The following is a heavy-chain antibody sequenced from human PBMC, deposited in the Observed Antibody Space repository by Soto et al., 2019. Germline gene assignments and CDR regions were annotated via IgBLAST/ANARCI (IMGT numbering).Heavy chain of an antibody. CDR2: IIPILGIA. Sequence: SVKVSCKSSGGTFSSYTIGWVRQAPGQGLDWMGRIIPILGIANYAQKFQGRVTITADKSTSTAYMELSSLRSEDTAVYYCARDGSRYYFDYWGQGTLVTVSS. J-gene: IGHJ4*02. V-gene: IGHV1-69*04. CDR1: GGTFSSYT. CDR3: ARDGSRYYFDY. D-gene: IGHD2-2*01.